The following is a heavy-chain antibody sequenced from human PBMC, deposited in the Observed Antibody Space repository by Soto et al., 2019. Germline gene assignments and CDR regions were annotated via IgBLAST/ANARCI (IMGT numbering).Heavy chain of an antibody. V-gene: IGHV4-31*03. CDR1: GGSISSGGYY. Sequence: QVQLQESGPGLVKPSQTLSLTCTVSGGSISSGGYYWSWIRQHPGKGLEWIGYIYYSGSTYYNPSLKSRVTISVDTSKNHFSLKLSSVTAAVTAMYYCARDQGEGWFGEDWGQGTLVTVSS. D-gene: IGHD3-10*01. CDR3: ARDQGEGWFGED. J-gene: IGHJ4*02. CDR2: IYYSGST.